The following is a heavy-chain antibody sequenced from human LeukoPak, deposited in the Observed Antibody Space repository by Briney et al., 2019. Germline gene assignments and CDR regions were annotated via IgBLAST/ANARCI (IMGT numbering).Heavy chain of an antibody. CDR2: IYYSGST. CDR3: ARAFDYEKLGWDAFDI. J-gene: IGHJ3*02. Sequence: PSETLSLTCAVSGGSISSGGYSWSWIRQPPGKGLGWIGSIYYSGSTNYNPSLKSRVTISVDTSKNQFSLKLSSVTAADTAVYYCARAFDYEKLGWDAFDIWGQGTMVTVSS. D-gene: IGHD4-17*01. CDR1: GGSISSGGYS. V-gene: IGHV4-30-2*03.